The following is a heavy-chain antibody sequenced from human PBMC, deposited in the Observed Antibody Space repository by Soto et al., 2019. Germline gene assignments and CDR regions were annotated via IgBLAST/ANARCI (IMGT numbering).Heavy chain of an antibody. D-gene: IGHD1-1*01. CDR3: KTGTKNCFVI. CDR2: IKSDGSST. Sequence: GSLRLSCAASGFTFSNYWMHWVRQAPGKGLVWVSRIKSDGSSTSYADSVKGRFTISRDNAKNTLYLQMNSLRAEDTAANYCKTGTKNCFVIWRQGIMVTGSS. V-gene: IGHV3-74*01. J-gene: IGHJ3*02. CDR1: GFTFSNYW.